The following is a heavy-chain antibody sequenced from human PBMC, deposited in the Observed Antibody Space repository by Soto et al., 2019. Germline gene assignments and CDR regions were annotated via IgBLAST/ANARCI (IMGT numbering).Heavy chain of an antibody. CDR1: GYSFTRKW. V-gene: IGHV5-10-1*01. CDR2: IDPTDSYT. D-gene: IGHD1-26*01. CDR3: PTTLTPSGSSSLSWFDP. Sequence: GESLKISFKASGYSFTRKWISWVRQMPGKGLEWMGRIDPTDSYTNSSPSFQGHVPISVDKSSSTAYVQWSSLKDSDTAMYSCPTTLTPSGSSSLSWFDPWGQAPLVTVYS. J-gene: IGHJ5*02.